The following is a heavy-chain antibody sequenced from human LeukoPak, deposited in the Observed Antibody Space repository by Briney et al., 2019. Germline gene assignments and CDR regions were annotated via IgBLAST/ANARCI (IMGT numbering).Heavy chain of an antibody. CDR1: GFTFNSYA. CDR2: ISYDGINK. D-gene: IGHD2-2*02. Sequence: GGSLRLSCAASGFTFNSYAMNWVRQAPGRGLEWVAVISYDGINKYYADSVKGRFTISRDNSKNTLYLQMNSLRAEDTAVYYCAKDHGYCSSTSCYTHAFDIWGQGTMVTVSS. J-gene: IGHJ3*02. CDR3: AKDHGYCSSTSCYTHAFDI. V-gene: IGHV3-30-3*01.